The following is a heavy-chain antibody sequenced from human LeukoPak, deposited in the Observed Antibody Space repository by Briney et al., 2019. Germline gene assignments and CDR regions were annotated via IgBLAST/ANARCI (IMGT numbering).Heavy chain of an antibody. CDR2: ISYSGST. J-gene: IGHJ4*02. V-gene: IGHV4-30-4*01. CDR1: GGSISSGDYY. D-gene: IGHD5-18*01. CDR3: ARVGGRFSYGYVDY. Sequence: SQTLSLTCTVSGGSISSGDYYWSWIRQPPGKGLEWIGYISYSGSTYYNPSLKSRVTISVDTSKNQFSLKLRSVTAADTAVYYCARVGGRFSYGYVDYWGQGTLVTVSS.